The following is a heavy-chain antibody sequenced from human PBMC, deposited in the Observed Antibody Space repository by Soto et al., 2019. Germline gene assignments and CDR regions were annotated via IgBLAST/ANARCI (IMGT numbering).Heavy chain of an antibody. J-gene: IGHJ1*01. CDR2: ISGSGGST. CDR1: GFTFSSYA. D-gene: IGHD3-22*01. CDR3: AKPSPMIVEEPAEYFQH. Sequence: GGSLRLSCAASGFTFSSYAMSWVRQAPGKGLEWVSAISGSGGSTYYADSVKGRFTISRDNSKNTLYLQMNSLRAEDTAVYYCAKPSPMIVEEPAEYFQHWGQGTLVTVSS. V-gene: IGHV3-23*01.